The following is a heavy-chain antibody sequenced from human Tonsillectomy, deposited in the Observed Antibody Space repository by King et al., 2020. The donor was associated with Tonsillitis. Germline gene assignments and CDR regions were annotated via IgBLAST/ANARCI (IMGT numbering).Heavy chain of an antibody. J-gene: IGHJ4*02. Sequence: VQLVESGAEVREPGASVKVSCKASGYTFTNYGISWVRQAPGQGLEWMGWINTYNGNTNYAQKVQGRVTMTTDTSTSTAYMELRSLRSDDMAVYYGVRDHNILSNYLTIVYWGQGPLVTVSS. CDR3: VRDHNILSNYLTIVY. V-gene: IGHV1-18*03. CDR1: GYTFTNYG. CDR2: INTYNGNT. D-gene: IGHD3-9*01.